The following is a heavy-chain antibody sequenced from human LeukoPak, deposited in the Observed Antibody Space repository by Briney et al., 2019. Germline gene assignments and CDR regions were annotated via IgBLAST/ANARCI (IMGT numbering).Heavy chain of an antibody. D-gene: IGHD3-3*01. J-gene: IGHJ4*02. V-gene: IGHV3-53*01. CDR2: ICGGGSK. CDR3: ATGVVSGGPPMC. Sequence: AGSLRLSCAASGLTVSSICLSWVRQAPGKGLKWVSDICGGGSKSYADSAKGRFTISRDNSKNTVYLQMNSPRAEDTAVYYCATGVVSGGPPMCWGQGTLVSVSS. CDR1: GLTVSSIC.